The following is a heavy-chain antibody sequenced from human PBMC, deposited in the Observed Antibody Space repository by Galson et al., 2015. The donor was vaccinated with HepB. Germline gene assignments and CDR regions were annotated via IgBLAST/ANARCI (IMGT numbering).Heavy chain of an antibody. CDR2: ISYDGSNK. CDR1: GFTFSSYA. Sequence: SLRLSCAASGFTFSSYAMHWVRQAPGKGLEWVAVISYDGSNKYYADSVKGRFTISRDNSKNTLYLQMNSLRAEDTAVYYCAREGNTMVRGVPSGWFDPWGQGTLVTVSS. J-gene: IGHJ5*02. V-gene: IGHV3-30*04. D-gene: IGHD3-10*01. CDR3: AREGNTMVRGVPSGWFDP.